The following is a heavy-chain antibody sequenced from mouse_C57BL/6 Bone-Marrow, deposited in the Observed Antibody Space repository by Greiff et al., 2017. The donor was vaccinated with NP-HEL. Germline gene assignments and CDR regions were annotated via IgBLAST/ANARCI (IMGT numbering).Heavy chain of an antibody. V-gene: IGHV5-6*01. CDR1: GFTFSSYG. Sequence: EVQLVEPGGDLVKPGGSLKLSCAASGFTFSSYGMSWVRQTPDKRLEWVATISSGGSYTYYPDSVKGRFTISRDTAKNTLYLQMSSLKSEDTAMYYCARHRRVDYWGQGTSVTVSS. J-gene: IGHJ4*01. CDR2: ISSGGSYT. CDR3: ARHRRVDY.